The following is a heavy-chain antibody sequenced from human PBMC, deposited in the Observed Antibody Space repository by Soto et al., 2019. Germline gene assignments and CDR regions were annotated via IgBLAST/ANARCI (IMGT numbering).Heavy chain of an antibody. CDR1: GGTFSSYA. CDR2: IIPIFGTA. J-gene: IGHJ6*02. D-gene: IGHD6-25*01. V-gene: IGHV1-69*01. CDR3: AFRPLDAAPTGYYGMDV. Sequence: QVQLVQSGAEVKKPGSSVKVACKASGGTFSSYAISWVRQAPGQGLEWMGGIIPIFGTANYAQKFQGRVTITADESTSTAYMELSSLRSEDTAVYYCAFRPLDAAPTGYYGMDVWGQGTTVTVSS.